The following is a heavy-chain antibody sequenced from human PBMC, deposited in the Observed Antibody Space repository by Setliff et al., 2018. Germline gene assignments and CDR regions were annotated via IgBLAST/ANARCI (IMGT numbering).Heavy chain of an antibody. CDR2: VSAFNGDR. V-gene: IGHV1-18*01. CDR3: SRLVRYCSKTTCQTASGAEL. J-gene: IGHJ4*02. D-gene: IGHD2-8*01. Sequence: ASVKVSCKASGYTFTNYGISWVRQAPGQGLEWMGWVSAFNGDRKYAPKLQGRVTMTTDASTSTAYMELRGLTSDDTAVYYCSRLVRYCSKTTCQTASGAELWGQGTLVTVSS. CDR1: GYTFTNYG.